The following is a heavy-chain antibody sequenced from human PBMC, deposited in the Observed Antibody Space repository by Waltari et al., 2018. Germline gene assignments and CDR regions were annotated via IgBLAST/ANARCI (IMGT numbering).Heavy chain of an antibody. Sequence: QVQLQESGPGLVKPSETLSLTCTLSGGSISSYYWRWIRQPPGKGLEWIGYIYYSGSTNYNPSLKSRFTISVDTSKNQFSLKLSSVTAADTAVYYCARSGVTAIIDRFDPWGQGTLVTVSS. D-gene: IGHD2-21*02. V-gene: IGHV4-59*01. CDR1: GGSISSYY. CDR3: ARSGVTAIIDRFDP. CDR2: IYYSGST. J-gene: IGHJ5*02.